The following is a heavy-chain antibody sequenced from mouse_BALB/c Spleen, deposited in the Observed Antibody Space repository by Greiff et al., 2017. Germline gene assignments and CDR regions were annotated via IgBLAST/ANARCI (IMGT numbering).Heavy chain of an antibody. CDR3: ASYLYAMDD. V-gene: IGHV1-7*01. CDR2: INPSTGYT. Sequence: VKLMESGAELAKPGASVKMSCKASGYTFTSYWMHWVKQRPGQGLEWIGYINPSTGYTEYNQKFKDKATLTADKSSSTAYMQLSSLTSEDSAVYYCASYLYAMDDWGEGNSVTVSS. D-gene: IGHD5-1*01. CDR1: GYTFTSYW. J-gene: IGHJ4*01.